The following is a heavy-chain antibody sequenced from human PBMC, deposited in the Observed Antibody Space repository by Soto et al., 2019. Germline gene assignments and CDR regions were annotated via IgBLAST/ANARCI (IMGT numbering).Heavy chain of an antibody. V-gene: IGHV5-51*01. CDR2: IYPGDSDT. J-gene: IGHJ4*02. CDR3: ARQSRGRRVSIYHECFDY. D-gene: IGHD3-10*01. Sequence: GESLKISCKGYGYSFTSYWIGWVRQMPGKGLEGMGIIYPGDSDTRYSPSFQGQVTNSPDQTISPAYLQRSSLKPSDTAMYYCARQSRGRRVSIYHECFDYWGQGTLVTVSS. CDR1: GYSFTSYW.